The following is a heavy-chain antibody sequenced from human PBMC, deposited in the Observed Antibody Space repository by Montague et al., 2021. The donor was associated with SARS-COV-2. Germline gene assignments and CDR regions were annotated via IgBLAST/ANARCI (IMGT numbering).Heavy chain of an antibody. Sequence: TLSLTCTVSGGSTSSGGYYWSWIRQHPGKGLEWIGYIYYSGSTYYNPSLKSRVTISVDTSKNQFSLKLSSVTAADTAVYYCASTYGGNLGYYYYYMDVWGKGTTVTVS. J-gene: IGHJ6*03. D-gene: IGHD4-23*01. CDR3: ASTYGGNLGYYYYYMDV. CDR2: IYYSGST. CDR1: GGSTSSGGYY. V-gene: IGHV4-31*03.